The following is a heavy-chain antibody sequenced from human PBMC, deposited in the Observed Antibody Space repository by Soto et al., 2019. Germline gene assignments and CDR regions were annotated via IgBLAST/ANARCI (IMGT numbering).Heavy chain of an antibody. CDR1: GFTVSSNY. J-gene: IGHJ4*02. V-gene: IGHV3-66*01. CDR3: ARDSRLCSGGSCYSFIGLDH. Sequence: GGSLRLSCAASGFTVSSNYMSWVRQAPGKGLEWVSVIYSGGSTYYADSVKGRFTISRDNSKNTLYLQMNSLRAEDTAVYYCARDSRLCSGGSCYSFIGLDHWGQGTLVTVSS. D-gene: IGHD2-15*01. CDR2: IYSGGST.